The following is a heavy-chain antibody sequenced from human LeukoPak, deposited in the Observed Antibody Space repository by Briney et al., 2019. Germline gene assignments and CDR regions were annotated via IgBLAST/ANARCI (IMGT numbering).Heavy chain of an antibody. CDR2: ISSSSSYI. D-gene: IGHD2-21*01. CDR1: GFTFSSYG. CDR3: ARDWGYRHIVVVKAPSPWNYGMDV. Sequence: PGGSLRLSCAASGFTFSSYGMHWVRQAPGKGLEWVSSISSSSSYIYYADSVKGRFTISRDNAKNSLYLQMNSLRAEDTAVYYCARDWGYRHIVVVKAPSPWNYGMDVWGQGTTVTVSS. V-gene: IGHV3-21*01. J-gene: IGHJ6*02.